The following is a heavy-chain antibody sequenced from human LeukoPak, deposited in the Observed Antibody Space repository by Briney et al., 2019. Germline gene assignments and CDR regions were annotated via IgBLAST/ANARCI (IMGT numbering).Heavy chain of an antibody. V-gene: IGHV1-69*05. Sequence: ASVNVSCKASGGTFSSYAISWVRQAPGQGLEWMGGIIPIFGTASYAQKFQGRVTITTDESTSTAYMELSSLRSEDTAVYYCALFSTYYDAARWGQGTLVTVSS. D-gene: IGHD3-22*01. J-gene: IGHJ4*02. CDR3: ALFSTYYDAAR. CDR2: IIPIFGTA. CDR1: GGTFSSYA.